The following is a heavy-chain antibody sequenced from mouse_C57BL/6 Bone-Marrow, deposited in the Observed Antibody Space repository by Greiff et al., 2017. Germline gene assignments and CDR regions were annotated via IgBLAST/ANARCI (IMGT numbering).Heavy chain of an antibody. CDR3: ASSYEFDY. CDR1: GYTFTSYW. V-gene: IGHV1-61*01. J-gene: IGHJ2*01. CDR2: IYPSDSET. D-gene: IGHD2-3*01. Sequence: QVQLQQPGAELVRPGSSVKLSCKASGYTFTSYWMDWVKQRPGQGLEWIGNIYPSDSETHYNQKFKGQATLTVDKSSSTAYMQLSSLTSEDSAVYYFASSYEFDYWGQGTTLTVSS.